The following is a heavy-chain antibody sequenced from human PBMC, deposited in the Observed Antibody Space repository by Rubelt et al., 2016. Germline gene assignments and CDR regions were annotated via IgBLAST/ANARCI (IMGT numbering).Heavy chain of an antibody. V-gene: IGHV3-30*02. Sequence: QVQLVESGGGVVQPGGSLRLSCAASGFTFSNYGMHWVRQAPGRGLEWVACIRYDGSNQYYADSVKGRFTISRDYSKNTLDLQMNSRRVEDTAVYYCAKDGLTSGWYWGQGTLVTVSS. D-gene: IGHD6-19*01. CDR1: GFTFSNYG. J-gene: IGHJ4*02. CDR3: AKDGLTSGWY. CDR2: IRYDGSNQ.